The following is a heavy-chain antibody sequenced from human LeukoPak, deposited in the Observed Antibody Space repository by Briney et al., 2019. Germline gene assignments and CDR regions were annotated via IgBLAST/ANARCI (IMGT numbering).Heavy chain of an antibody. CDR2: INPSGGST. CDR3: ASLYSGSYRGFDY. D-gene: IGHD1-26*01. V-gene: IGHV1-46*01. J-gene: IGHJ4*02. Sequence: ASVKASLTASGYTFTSYYMHWVRQAPGQGLEWMGIINPSGGSTSYAQKFQGRVTMTRDTSTSTVYMELSSLRSEDTAVYYCASLYSGSYRGFDYWGEGTLVTVSS. CDR1: GYTFTSYY.